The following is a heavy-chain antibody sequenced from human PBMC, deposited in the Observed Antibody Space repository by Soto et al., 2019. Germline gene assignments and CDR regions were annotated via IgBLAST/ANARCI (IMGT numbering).Heavy chain of an antibody. D-gene: IGHD3-22*01. J-gene: IGHJ4*02. V-gene: IGHV4-39*01. CDR3: TRHHPHHYDSSGYFDY. Sequence: SETLSLTCTVSGGSISTSSYYWGWIRQSPGKGLEWIGTIFYTGRTYYNQSLESRVTLSVDTSKKQFSLHLTSVTAADTSVYYCTRHHPHHYDSSGYFDYWGQGTLVTVSS. CDR2: IFYTGRT. CDR1: GGSISTSSYY.